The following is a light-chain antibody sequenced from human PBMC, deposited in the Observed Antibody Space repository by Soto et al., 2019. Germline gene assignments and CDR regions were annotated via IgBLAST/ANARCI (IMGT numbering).Light chain of an antibody. Sequence: DIHLTQSPSTLSASVGDRVTITCRASQSVSIWLAWYRQKPGKAPKLLIYKASSLESGVPSRFSGSGSGTEFTLTISSLQPDDFATYYCQQYNSYPWTFGQGTKVDI. V-gene: IGKV1-5*03. CDR2: KAS. J-gene: IGKJ1*01. CDR3: QQYNSYPWT. CDR1: QSVSIW.